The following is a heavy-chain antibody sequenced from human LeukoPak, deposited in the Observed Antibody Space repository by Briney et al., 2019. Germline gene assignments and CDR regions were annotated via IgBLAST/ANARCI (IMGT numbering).Heavy chain of an antibody. Sequence: SQTLSLPCTVSGGSISSGGYYWSWIRQHPGKGLEWIGYIYYSGSTYYNPSLKSRVTISVDTSKNQFSLKLSSVTAADTAVYYCACSGSYLFDYWGQGTLVTVSS. V-gene: IGHV4-31*03. CDR3: ACSGSYLFDY. J-gene: IGHJ4*02. CDR1: GGSISSGGYY. D-gene: IGHD3-10*02. CDR2: IYYSGST.